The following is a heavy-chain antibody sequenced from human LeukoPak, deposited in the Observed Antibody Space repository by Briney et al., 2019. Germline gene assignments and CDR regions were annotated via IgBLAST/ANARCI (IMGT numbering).Heavy chain of an antibody. CDR1: GFNFIDYS. Sequence: GGSLRLSCAASGFNFIDYSINWVRQAPGKGLEWISYIGISSGNAKYADSVKGRFTISRDKARNSLYLQMNSLRVEDTAMYYCARDHRYAFDNWGHGTLVTVSS. CDR3: ARDHRYAFDN. V-gene: IGHV3-48*01. CDR2: IGISSGNA. J-gene: IGHJ4*01. D-gene: IGHD5-12*01.